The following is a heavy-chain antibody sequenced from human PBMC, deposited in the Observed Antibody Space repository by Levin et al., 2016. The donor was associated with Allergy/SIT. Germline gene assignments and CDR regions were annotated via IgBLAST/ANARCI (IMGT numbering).Heavy chain of an antibody. D-gene: IGHD4-17*01. Sequence: VRQAPGKGLEWVSAISGSGGSTYYADSVKGRFTISRDNSKNTLYLQMNSLRAEDTAVYYCAKYDYGDYFVSRRLLDYWGQGTLVTVSS. J-gene: IGHJ4*02. CDR2: ISGSGGST. CDR3: AKYDYGDYFVSRRLLDY. V-gene: IGHV3-23*01.